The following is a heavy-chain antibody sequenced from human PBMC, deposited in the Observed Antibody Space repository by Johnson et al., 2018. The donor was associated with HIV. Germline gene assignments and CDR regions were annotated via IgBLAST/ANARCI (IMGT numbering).Heavy chain of an antibody. J-gene: IGHJ3*02. CDR3: ARERSSSRKAFDI. D-gene: IGHD6-13*01. CDR1: GFTVSSNY. Sequence: VQLVESGGGLIQPGGSLRLFCAASGFTVSSNYMSWVRQAPGKGLEWVSAISGSGGSTYYADSVKGRFTISRDNSKNPLYLQMNSLRAEDTAVYYCARERSSSRKAFDIWGQGTMVTVSS. V-gene: IGHV3-23*04. CDR2: SGSGGST.